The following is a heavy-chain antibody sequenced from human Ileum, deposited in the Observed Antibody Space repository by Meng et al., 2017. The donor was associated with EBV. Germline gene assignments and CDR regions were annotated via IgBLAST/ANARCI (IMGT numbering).Heavy chain of an antibody. CDR3: ARNSESGSYIDY. CDR1: GYSISTTNW. Sequence: GQLLESGPGLVKPSDTPPPTCAVSGYSISTTNWWGWIRQPPGKGLEWIGHIYYSGTTYNNPSLKSRVTMPIDPSKNQFSLKLSSVTAVDTAVYYCARNSESGSYIDYWGLGTLVTVSS. CDR2: IYYSGTT. D-gene: IGHD1-26*01. J-gene: IGHJ4*02. V-gene: IGHV4-28*01.